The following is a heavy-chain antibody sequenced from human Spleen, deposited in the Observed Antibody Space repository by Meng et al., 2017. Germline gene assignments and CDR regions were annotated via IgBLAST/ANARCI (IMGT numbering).Heavy chain of an antibody. D-gene: IGHD4-11*01. CDR2: ILYSGST. J-gene: IGHJ4*02. V-gene: IGHV4-31*03. CDR3: ARFSNYEGYFDY. Sequence: AQLQGSGPGLVKPSQTLSLTCTVAGGSSSGGGYYWSWIRQHPGKGLEWIGHILYSGSTNYNPSLKSRVTISVDTSKNQVSLKLSSVTAADTAVYYCARFSNYEGYFDYWGQGTLVTVSS. CDR1: GGSSSGGGYY.